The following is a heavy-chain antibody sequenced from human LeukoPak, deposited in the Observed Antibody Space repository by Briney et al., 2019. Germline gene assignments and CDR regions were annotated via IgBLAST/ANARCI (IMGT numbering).Heavy chain of an antibody. CDR1: DASMSSHY. CDR2: VFSTGDT. V-gene: IGHV4-59*11. CDR3: ARGVYNYYYMDV. Sequence: SETLSITCTVSDASMSSHYWIWVRQPPGRGLEWIGYVFSTGDTTYSPSLKSRVTISVDMSENQFSLKLNSVTAADTAVYYCARGVYNYYYMDVWGRGATVTVPS. J-gene: IGHJ6*03.